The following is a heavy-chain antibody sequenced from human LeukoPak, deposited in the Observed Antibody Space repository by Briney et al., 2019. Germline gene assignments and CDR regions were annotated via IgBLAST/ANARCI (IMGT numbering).Heavy chain of an antibody. V-gene: IGHV4-31*03. CDR2: IYYSGST. CDR1: GGSISSGGYY. Sequence: SETLSLTCTVSGGSISSGGYYWSWIRQHPGKGLEWIGYIYYSGSTYYNPSLKSRVTISVDTSKNQFSLKLSSVTAADTAVYYCASLYYDFWSGYFDYWGQGTLVTVSS. J-gene: IGHJ4*02. D-gene: IGHD3-3*01. CDR3: ASLYYDFWSGYFDY.